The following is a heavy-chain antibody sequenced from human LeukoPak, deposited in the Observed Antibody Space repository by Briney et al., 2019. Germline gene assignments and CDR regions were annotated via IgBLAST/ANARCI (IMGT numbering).Heavy chain of an antibody. Sequence: GGSLRLSCAASGFTFSTHSMNWVRQAPGKGLEWVSSISGSSNYIFYADSVKGRFTISRDNAKNSLYLQMDSLRAEDTAVYYCARSIGLTGGGVDVWGQGTTVTVSS. CDR3: ARSIGLTGGGVDV. V-gene: IGHV3-21*04. J-gene: IGHJ6*02. CDR2: ISGSSNYI. D-gene: IGHD3-9*01. CDR1: GFTFSTHS.